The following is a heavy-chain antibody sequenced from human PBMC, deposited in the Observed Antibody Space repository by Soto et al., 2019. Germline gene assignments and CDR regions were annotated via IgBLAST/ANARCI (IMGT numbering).Heavy chain of an antibody. CDR3: ARDDTRGDFDY. V-gene: IGHV4-59*01. Sequence: KSSETLSLTCTVSGGSISSYYWSWIRQPPGKGLEWIGYIYYSGSTNYNPSLKSRVTISVDTSKNQFSLKLSSVTAADTAVYYCARDDTRGDFDYWGQGTLVTVSS. CDR2: IYYSGST. D-gene: IGHD2-2*02. CDR1: GGSISSYY. J-gene: IGHJ4*02.